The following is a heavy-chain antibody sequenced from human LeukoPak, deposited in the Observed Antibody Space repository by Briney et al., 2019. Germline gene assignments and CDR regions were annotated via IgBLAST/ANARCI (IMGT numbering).Heavy chain of an antibody. CDR3: AKVQYDFWSGYWPYYHYGMDV. CDR1: GFTFSSYA. CDR2: ISGSGGST. Sequence: GGSLRLSCAASGFTFSSYAMSWVRQAPGKGLEWVSAISGSGGSTYYADSVKGRFTISRDNSKNTLYLQMNSLRAEDTAVYYCAKVQYDFWSGYWPYYHYGMDVWGQGTTVTVSS. V-gene: IGHV3-23*01. D-gene: IGHD3-3*01. J-gene: IGHJ6*02.